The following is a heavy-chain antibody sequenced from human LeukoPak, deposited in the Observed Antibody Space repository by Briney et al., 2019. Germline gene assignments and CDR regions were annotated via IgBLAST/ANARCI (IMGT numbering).Heavy chain of an antibody. D-gene: IGHD3-16*01. V-gene: IGHV3-21*01. CDR2: ISGRSSHV. J-gene: IGHJ1*01. CDR3: GRAFPPLRTSSAGDL. Sequence: AGGSLRLSCSASGFSFSDYDMTWVRQAPGKGLEWVSAISGRSSHVYYGESVKGRFTISRDNAKNSLYLQLDSLGVEDTAVYYCGRAFPPLRTSSAGDLWGQGTLVTVSS. CDR1: GFSFSDYD.